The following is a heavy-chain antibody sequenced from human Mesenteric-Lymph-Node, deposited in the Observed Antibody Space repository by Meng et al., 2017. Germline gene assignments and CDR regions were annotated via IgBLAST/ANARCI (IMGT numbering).Heavy chain of an antibody. CDR3: ARTAMVRGVIITPTFDY. CDR1: GFTFSSYW. D-gene: IGHD3-10*01. V-gene: IGHV3-7*01. CDR2: IKQDGSEN. J-gene: IGHJ4*02. Sequence: GESLKISCAASGFTFSSYWMSWVRQAPGKGLEWVANIKQDGSENYYVDSVKVRFTISRDNAKNSLYLQMNSLRAEDTAVYYCARTAMVRGVIITPTFDYWGQGTLVTVSS.